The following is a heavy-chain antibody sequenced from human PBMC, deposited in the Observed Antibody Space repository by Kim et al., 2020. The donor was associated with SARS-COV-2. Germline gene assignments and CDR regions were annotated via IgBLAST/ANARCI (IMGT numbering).Heavy chain of an antibody. CDR3: ASQHYYGSGSPYPYYYYYGMDV. Sequence: GESLKISCKGSGYSFTSYWIGWVRQMPGKGLEWMGIIYPGDSDTRYSPSFQGQVTISADKSISTAYLQWSSLKASDTAMYYCASQHYYGSGSPYPYYYYYGMDVWGQGTTVPVSS. CDR2: IYPGDSDT. V-gene: IGHV5-51*01. CDR1: GYSFTSYW. J-gene: IGHJ6*02. D-gene: IGHD3-10*01.